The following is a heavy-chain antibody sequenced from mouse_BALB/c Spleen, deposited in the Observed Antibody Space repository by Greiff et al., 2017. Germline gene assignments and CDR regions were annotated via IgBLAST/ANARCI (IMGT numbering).Heavy chain of an antibody. CDR3: ARDYRYDGIAY. V-gene: IGHV14-3*02. J-gene: IGHJ3*01. CDR2: IDPANGNT. D-gene: IGHD2-14*01. Sequence: VQLQQSGAELVKPGASVKLSCTASGFNIKDTYMHWVKQRPEQGLEWIGRIDPANGNTKYDPKFQGKATITADTSANTAYLQLSSLTSEDTAVYYCARDYRYDGIAYWGQGTLVTVSA. CDR1: GFNIKDTY.